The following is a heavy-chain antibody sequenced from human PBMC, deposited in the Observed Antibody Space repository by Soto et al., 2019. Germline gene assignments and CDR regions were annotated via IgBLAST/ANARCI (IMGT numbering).Heavy chain of an antibody. CDR1: SFSVGNNY. CDR2: LYSGGST. V-gene: IGHV3-53*01. D-gene: IGHD3-16*01. Sequence: PGGSLRLSCAAASFSVGNNYMTWVRQAPGRGREWVSVLYSGGSTYYADTVKGRFTISRDNSKNTLYLQMHSLSAEDTAMYYSARARGGGGLTYNYYLYYWGHGTQVTVSS. J-gene: IGHJ4*01. CDR3: ARARGGGGLTYNYYLYY.